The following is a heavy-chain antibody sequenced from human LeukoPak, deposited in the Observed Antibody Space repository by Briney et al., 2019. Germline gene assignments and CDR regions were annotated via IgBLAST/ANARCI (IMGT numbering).Heavy chain of an antibody. CDR2: ISYDGSNG. CDR3: AREPFITIFGVVIAYFDY. V-gene: IGHV3-30-3*01. Sequence: GGSLRLSCAASGFTLSNDAMHWVRQAPGKGLEWVAVISYDGSNGYYADSVKGRFTISRDNAKNSLYLQMNSLRAEDTAVYYCAREPFITIFGVVIAYFDYWGQGTLVTVSS. D-gene: IGHD3-3*01. CDR1: GFTLSNDA. J-gene: IGHJ4*02.